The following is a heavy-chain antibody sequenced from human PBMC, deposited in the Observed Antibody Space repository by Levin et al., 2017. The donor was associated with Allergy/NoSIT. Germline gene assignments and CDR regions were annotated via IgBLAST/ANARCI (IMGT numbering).Heavy chain of an antibody. CDR2: ISWDGGST. V-gene: IGHV3-43D*04. D-gene: IGHD6-13*01. CDR3: AKAAGNGVYYYGMDV. CDR1: GFTFDDYA. Sequence: GGSLRLSCAASGFTFDDYAMHWVRQAPGKGLEWVSLISWDGGSTYYADSVKGRFTISRDNSKNSLYLQMNSLRAEDTALYYCAKAAGNGVYYYGMDVWGQGTTVTVSS. J-gene: IGHJ6*02.